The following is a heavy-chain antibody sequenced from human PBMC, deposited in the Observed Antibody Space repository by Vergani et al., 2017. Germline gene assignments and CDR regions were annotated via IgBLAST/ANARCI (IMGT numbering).Heavy chain of an antibody. CDR1: GGTFSSYT. J-gene: IGHJ4*02. D-gene: IGHD5-12*01. CDR2: IIPILGIA. Sequence: QVQLVQSGAEVKKPGSSVKVSCKASGGTFSSYTISWVRQAPGQGREWMGRIIPILGIANYAQKFQGRVTITADKSTSTAYMELSSLRSEDTAVYYCAGIVASAFDYWGQGTLVTVSS. V-gene: IGHV1-69*02. CDR3: AGIVASAFDY.